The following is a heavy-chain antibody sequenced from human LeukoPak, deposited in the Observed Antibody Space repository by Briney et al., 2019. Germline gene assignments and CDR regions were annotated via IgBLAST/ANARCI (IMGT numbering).Heavy chain of an antibody. CDR3: ARSSGPMY. D-gene: IGHD6-19*01. V-gene: IGHV4-39*01. CDR1: GGSISSSSYY. CDR2: IYYSGST. J-gene: IGHJ4*02. Sequence: SENLSLTCTVFGGSISSSSYYWGWIRQPPGKGLEWIGSIYYSGSTYYNPSLKSRVTISVDTSKNQFSLKLSSVTAADTAVYYCARSSGPMYWGQGTLVTVSS.